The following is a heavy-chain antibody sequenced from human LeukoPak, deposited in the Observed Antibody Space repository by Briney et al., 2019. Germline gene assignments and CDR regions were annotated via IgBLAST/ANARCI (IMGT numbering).Heavy chain of an antibody. D-gene: IGHD1-14*01. CDR3: ARDLDSGGTTFRALNY. V-gene: IGHV1-18*04. J-gene: IGHJ4*02. CDR2: ISPYNGNT. CDR1: GYTFTGYG. Sequence: ASVKVSCKASGYTFTGYGIIWVRQAPGQGLEWMGWISPYNGNTNYAQKFQGRVTMTTDTSTATTYMELRSLRSDDTAVYYCARDLDSGGTTFRALNYWGQGTLVTVSS.